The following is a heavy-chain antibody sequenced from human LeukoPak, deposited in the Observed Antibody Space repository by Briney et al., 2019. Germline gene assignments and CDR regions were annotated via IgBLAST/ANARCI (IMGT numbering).Heavy chain of an antibody. CDR2: ISYDGRNK. D-gene: IGHD4-17*01. CDR1: GFTFTGYG. V-gene: IGHV3-30*18. J-gene: IGHJ4*02. CDR3: AKEGDHGDWGIDY. Sequence: GRSLRLSCAASGFTFTGYGMHWARQAPGKGLEWVAVISYDGRNKFYADSVKGRFTISRDNSKNTLYLQMNSLRAEDTAMYYCAKEGDHGDWGIDYWGQGTLVTVSS.